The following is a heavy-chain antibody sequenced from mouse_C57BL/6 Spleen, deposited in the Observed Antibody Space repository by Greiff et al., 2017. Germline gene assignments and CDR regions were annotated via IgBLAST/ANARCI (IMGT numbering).Heavy chain of an antibody. J-gene: IGHJ3*01. Sequence: EVQLQQSVAELVRPGASVKLSCTASGFNFKNNYMHWVKQRPEQGLEWIGRIDPANGNTKYAPKFQGKATITADTSSNTAYLQLSSLTSEDTAIYYCAALYDDPWFAYWGQGTLVTVAA. V-gene: IGHV14-3*01. CDR2: IDPANGNT. D-gene: IGHD2-3*01. CDR1: GFNFKNNY. CDR3: AALYDDPWFAY.